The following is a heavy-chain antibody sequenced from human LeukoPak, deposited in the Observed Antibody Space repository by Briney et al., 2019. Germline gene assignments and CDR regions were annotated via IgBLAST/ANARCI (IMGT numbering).Heavy chain of an antibody. Sequence: SETLSLTCTVSGGSISSYYWSWIRQPPAKALEGSGYIYYSWSTKYNPSLKRQGTIAVDTSKNQFSMQLSSVTAADTAVYYCARDVDQTGVDWFDPWGQGTLVTVSS. D-gene: IGHD1-14*01. CDR3: ARDVDQTGVDWFDP. CDR1: GGSISSYY. CDR2: IYYSWST. J-gene: IGHJ5*02. V-gene: IGHV4-59*01.